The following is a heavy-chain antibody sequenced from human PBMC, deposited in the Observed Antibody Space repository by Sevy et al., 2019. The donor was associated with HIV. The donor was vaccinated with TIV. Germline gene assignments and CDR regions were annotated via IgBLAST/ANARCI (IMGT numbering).Heavy chain of an antibody. J-gene: IGHJ4*02. CDR2: ISYDGSNK. CDR3: AREVALFSSGWYEYFDY. V-gene: IGHV3-30-3*01. CDR1: GFTFSSHA. D-gene: IGHD6-19*01. Sequence: GESLKISCAASGFTFSSHAMHWVRQAPGKGLEWVAVISYDGSNKYHADSVKGRFTISRDNSKNTLYLQMNTLSVEDTAVYYCAREVALFSSGWYEYFDYWGKGTLVTVSS.